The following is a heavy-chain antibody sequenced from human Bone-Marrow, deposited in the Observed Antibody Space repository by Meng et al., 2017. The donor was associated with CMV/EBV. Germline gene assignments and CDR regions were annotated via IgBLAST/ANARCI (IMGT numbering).Heavy chain of an antibody. CDR1: GFTVSSNY. V-gene: IGHV3-53*01. D-gene: IGHD2-2*01. J-gene: IGHJ4*02. CDR2: IYSGGST. CDR3: ARGLAGYCSSTSCLGNY. Sequence: GGSLRLSCAASGFTVSSNYMSWVRQAPGKGLEWVSVIYSGGSTYYADSVKGRFTISRDNAKNSLYLQMNSLRAEDTAVYYCARGLAGYCSSTSCLGNYWGQGTRVTVSS.